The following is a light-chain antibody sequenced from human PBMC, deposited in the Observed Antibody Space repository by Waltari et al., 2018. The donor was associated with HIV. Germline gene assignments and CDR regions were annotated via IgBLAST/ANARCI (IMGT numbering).Light chain of an antibody. Sequence: QSALTQPASVSGSPGQSLTITCTGTNRNIGFFNLFPWYQQYPGKAPQLIIYGVTSRPPGVSNRFSGSKSGNTASLTISGLQTDDEAEYYCNSYSSDDTVVFGGGTKLTVL. CDR1: NRNIGFFNL. CDR3: NSYSSDDTVV. CDR2: GVT. J-gene: IGLJ2*01. V-gene: IGLV2-14*01.